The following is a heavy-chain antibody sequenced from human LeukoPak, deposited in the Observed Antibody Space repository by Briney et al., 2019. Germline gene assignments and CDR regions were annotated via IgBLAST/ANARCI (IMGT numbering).Heavy chain of an antibody. J-gene: IGHJ4*02. CDR1: GYDFSDYY. CDR2: INPNSGGI. V-gene: IGHV1-2*02. Sequence: ASVKVSCKTSGYDFSDYYMHWVRQAPGQGLEWMGWINPNSGGINYAQKFQGRVTMTRDTSISTAYMELSRLKSDDTAVYYCARASGITMIEVVVAPLDYWGQGTLVTVSS. D-gene: IGHD3-22*01. CDR3: ARASGITMIEVVVAPLDY.